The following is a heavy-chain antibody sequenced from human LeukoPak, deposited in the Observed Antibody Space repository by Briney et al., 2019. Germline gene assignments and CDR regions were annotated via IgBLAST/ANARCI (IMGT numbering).Heavy chain of an antibody. D-gene: IGHD6-13*01. CDR3: ARTYKYSSSWYDGY. J-gene: IGHJ4*02. V-gene: IGHV1-8*01. Sequence: AASVKVSCKASGYTFTSYDINWVRQATGQGLEWMGWMDPNSGNTGYAQKFQGRVTMTRNTSISTAYMELSSLRSEDTAVYYCARTYKYSSSWYDGYWGQGTLVTVSS. CDR2: MDPNSGNT. CDR1: GYTFTSYD.